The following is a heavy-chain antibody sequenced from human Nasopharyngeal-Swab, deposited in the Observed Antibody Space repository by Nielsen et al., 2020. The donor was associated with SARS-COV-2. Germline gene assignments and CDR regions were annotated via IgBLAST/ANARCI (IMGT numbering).Heavy chain of an antibody. CDR3: ARSKAAHNWFDP. CDR1: GGSISSYY. D-gene: IGHD6-6*01. V-gene: IGHV4-59*01. CDR2: IYYSGST. Sequence: SETLSLTCTVSGGSISSYYWSWIRQPPGKGLEWIGYIYYSGSTNYNPPLKSRVTISVDTSKNQFSLKLSSVTAADTAVYYCARSKAAHNWFDPWGQGTLVTVPS. J-gene: IGHJ5*02.